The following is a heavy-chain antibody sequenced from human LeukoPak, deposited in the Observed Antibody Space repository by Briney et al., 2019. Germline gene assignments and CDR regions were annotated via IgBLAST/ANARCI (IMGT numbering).Heavy chain of an antibody. V-gene: IGHV3-30-3*01. Sequence: GRSLRLSCAASGFTFSSYAMHWVRQAPGKGLEWVAVISYDGSNKYYADSVKGRFTISRDNSKNTLYLQINSLSAEDTAVYYCARDWDLEYYFDYWGQGTLVTVSS. J-gene: IGHJ4*02. CDR3: ARDWDLEYYFDY. D-gene: IGHD1-26*01. CDR1: GFTFSSYA. CDR2: ISYDGSNK.